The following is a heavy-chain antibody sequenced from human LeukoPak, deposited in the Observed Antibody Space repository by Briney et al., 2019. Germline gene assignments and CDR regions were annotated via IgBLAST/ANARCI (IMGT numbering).Heavy chain of an antibody. CDR3: ARALGYCSGGSCTRGYNWFDP. J-gene: IGHJ5*02. CDR2: IYYGGNT. V-gene: IGHV4-39*02. CDR1: GGSISSRDYY. D-gene: IGHD2-15*01. Sequence: SETLSLTCPVSGGSISSRDYYWGWIRQPPGKGLEWIGSIYYGGNTYYNPSLKSRVTISVDTSMNHFSLKLSFVTTADTAVYYCARALGYCSGGSCTRGYNWFDPWGQGTLVTVPS.